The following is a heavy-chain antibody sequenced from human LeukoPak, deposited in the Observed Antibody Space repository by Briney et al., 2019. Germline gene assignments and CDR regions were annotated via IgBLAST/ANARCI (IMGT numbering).Heavy chain of an antibody. Sequence: ASVKVSCKASGYTFTGYYMHRVRQAPGQGLEWMGWINPNSGGANYAQKFQGRVTMTRDTSISTAYMELSRLRSDDTAVYYCARGRIVGATIDYWGQGTLVTVSS. CDR2: INPNSGGA. V-gene: IGHV1-2*02. D-gene: IGHD1-26*01. CDR1: GYTFTGYY. CDR3: ARGRIVGATIDY. J-gene: IGHJ4*02.